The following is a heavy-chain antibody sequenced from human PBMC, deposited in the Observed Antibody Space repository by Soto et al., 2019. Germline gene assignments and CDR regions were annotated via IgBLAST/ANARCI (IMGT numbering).Heavy chain of an antibody. J-gene: IGHJ6*02. CDR3: ARGDSSSWYKGGSYLYYYYGMDV. CDR1: GGSISSYY. CDR2: IYYSGST. V-gene: IGHV4-59*01. D-gene: IGHD6-13*01. Sequence: ETLSLTCTVSGGSISSYYWSWIRQPPGKGLEWIGYIYYSGSTNYNPSLKSRVTISVDTSKNQFSLKLSSVTAADTAVYYCARGDSSSWYKGGSYLYYYYGMDVWGQGTTVTVSS.